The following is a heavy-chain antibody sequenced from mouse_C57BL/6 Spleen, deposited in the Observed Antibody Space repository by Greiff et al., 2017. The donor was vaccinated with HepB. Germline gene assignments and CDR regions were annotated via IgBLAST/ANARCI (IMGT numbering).Heavy chain of an antibody. CDR3: TRGPGSVDY. D-gene: IGHD1-1*01. J-gene: IGHJ2*01. Sequence: VQGVESGAELVRPGASVTLSCKASGYTFTDYEMHWVKQTPVHGLEWIGAIDPETGGTAYNQKFKGKAILTADKSSSTAYMELRSLTSEDSAVYYCTRGPGSVDYWGQGTTLTVSS. CDR1: GYTFTDYE. CDR2: IDPETGGT. V-gene: IGHV1-15*01.